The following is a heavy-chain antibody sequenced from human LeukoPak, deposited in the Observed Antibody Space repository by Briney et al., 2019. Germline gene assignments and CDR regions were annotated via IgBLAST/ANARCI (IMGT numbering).Heavy chain of an antibody. J-gene: IGHJ6*03. CDR3: ARSSIAARGLYYYMDV. D-gene: IGHD6-6*01. CDR2: ISSSSGTL. V-gene: IGHV3-48*04. Sequence: GGSLRLSCAASGFTFSSYSMNWVCQAPGKGLEWVSYISSSSGTLYYADSVKGRFTISRDNAKNSLYLQMNSLRAEDTAVYFCARSSIAARGLYYYMDVWAKGPRSPSP. CDR1: GFTFSSYS.